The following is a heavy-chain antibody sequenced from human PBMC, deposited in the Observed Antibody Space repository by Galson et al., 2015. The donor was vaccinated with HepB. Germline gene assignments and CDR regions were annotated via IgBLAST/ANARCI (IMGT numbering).Heavy chain of an antibody. Sequence: SLRLSCAASGFTFSSYGMHWVRQAPGKGLEWVAVIWYDGSNKYYADSVKGRFTISRDNSKNTLYLQMNSLRAEDTAVYYCAKDRSGYSILLVAFDIWGQGTMVTVSS. D-gene: IGHD5-18*01. CDR2: IWYDGSNK. J-gene: IGHJ3*02. CDR3: AKDRSGYSILLVAFDI. V-gene: IGHV3-33*06. CDR1: GFTFSSYG.